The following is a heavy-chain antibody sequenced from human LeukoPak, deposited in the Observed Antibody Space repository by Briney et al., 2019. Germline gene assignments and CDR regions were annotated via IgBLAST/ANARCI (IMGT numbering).Heavy chain of an antibody. CDR2: INPSGGST. Sequence: ASVKGCCKASGYSLTTYYMQWVGQAPGQGLEWMAIINPSGGSTNYAQKFQGRVTMTRDTPTNTVYMELSSLRTEDTAVYYCASVYLYGMDVWGQGTTVTVSS. J-gene: IGHJ6*02. CDR3: ASVYLYGMDV. CDR1: GYSLTTYY. D-gene: IGHD2-8*01. V-gene: IGHV1-46*01.